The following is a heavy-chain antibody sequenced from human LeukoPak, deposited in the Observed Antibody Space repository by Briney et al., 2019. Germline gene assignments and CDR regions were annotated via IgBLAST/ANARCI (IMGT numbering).Heavy chain of an antibody. Sequence: SVKVSCKASGGTFSSYAISWVRQAPGQGLEWMGGIIPIFGTANYAQKFQGRVTITADESTGTAYMELSSLRSEDTAVHYCASGQQLVRSNDYWGQGTLVTVSS. D-gene: IGHD6-13*01. V-gene: IGHV1-69*13. J-gene: IGHJ4*02. CDR2: IIPIFGTA. CDR1: GGTFSSYA. CDR3: ASGQQLVRSNDY.